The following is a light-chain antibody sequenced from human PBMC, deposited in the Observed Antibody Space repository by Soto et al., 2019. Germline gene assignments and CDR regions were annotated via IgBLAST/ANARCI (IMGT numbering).Light chain of an antibody. CDR2: AAS. CDR1: QSISSY. J-gene: IGKJ2*01. Sequence: DIQMTQSPSSLSASVGDRVTITCRASQSISSYLNWYQQKPGKAPKLLIYAASSLQSGVPSRFSGSGSGTDGTLTISSLQPEDFATYDCQQSYSTPMYTFGQGTKLEIK. V-gene: IGKV1-39*01. CDR3: QQSYSTPMYT.